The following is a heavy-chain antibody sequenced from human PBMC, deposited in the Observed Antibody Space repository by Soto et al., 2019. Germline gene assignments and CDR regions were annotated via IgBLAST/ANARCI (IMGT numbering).Heavy chain of an antibody. CDR1: GFIFDDYA. V-gene: IGHV3-9*01. J-gene: IGHJ4*02. Sequence: VQLVESGGGLAQPGRSLRLSCAASGFIFDDYAVHWVRQAPGKGLEWVSGISWQSGSIRYADSVKGRFTISRDNAKNSLYLQMNSLRVEDTALYYCAKDMFSSSSAATFDYWGQGILVTVSS. D-gene: IGHD6-6*01. CDR3: AKDMFSSSSAATFDY. CDR2: ISWQSGSI.